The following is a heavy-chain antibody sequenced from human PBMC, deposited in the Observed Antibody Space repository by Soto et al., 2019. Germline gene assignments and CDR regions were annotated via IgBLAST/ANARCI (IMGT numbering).Heavy chain of an antibody. Sequence: PGGPRRVSCAASGFTFSSYAIHWVRQAPGKGLEWVAVISNDGSNKYYADAGKGRFTISRDNSKNTLYLQMNSLRAEDTAVYYCARERDSRGYYLYYWGQGTLVTVSS. CDR2: ISNDGSNK. D-gene: IGHD3-22*01. CDR1: GFTFSSYA. CDR3: ARERDSRGYYLYY. J-gene: IGHJ4*02. V-gene: IGHV3-30-3*01.